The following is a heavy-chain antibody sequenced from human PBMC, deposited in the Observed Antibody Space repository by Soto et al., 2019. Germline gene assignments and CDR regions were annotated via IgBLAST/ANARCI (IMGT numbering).Heavy chain of an antibody. J-gene: IGHJ5*02. Sequence: QVQLQESGPGLVKPSGTLSLTCAVSGGSVNNDKWWSWVRQPPGKGLEWICELHSSGITNDNPSLTSRASLFVDKFKNQFSVKLTSVTAADTAVYFCAGQWSAGYGAFDPWGQGTLVTVSS. CDR3: AGQWSAGYGAFDP. D-gene: IGHD3-9*01. CDR2: LHSSGIT. V-gene: IGHV4-4*02. CDR1: GGSVNNDKW.